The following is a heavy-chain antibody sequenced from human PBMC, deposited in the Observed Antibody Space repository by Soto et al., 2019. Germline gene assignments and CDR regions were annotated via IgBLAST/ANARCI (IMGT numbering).Heavy chain of an antibody. J-gene: IGHJ4*02. CDR1: GFTFSSYG. CDR3: ANHGPLDGYKKGGLY. V-gene: IGHV3-30*18. CDR2: ISYDGSNK. D-gene: IGHD5-12*01. Sequence: QVQLVESGGGVVQPGRSLRLSCAASGFTFSSYGMHWVRQAPGKGLEWVAVISYDGSNKYYADSVKGRFTISRDNSKNTLYLQMNSLRAEDTAVYYCANHGPLDGYKKGGLYWGQGTLVTVSS.